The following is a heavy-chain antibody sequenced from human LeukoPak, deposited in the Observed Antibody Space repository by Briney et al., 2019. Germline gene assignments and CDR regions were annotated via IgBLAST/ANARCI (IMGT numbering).Heavy chain of an antibody. CDR2: IHSSGSA. CDR1: GGSINSYY. CDR3: ARRGGVGIAVRPSNYYYMDV. J-gene: IGHJ6*03. Sequence: PSETLSLTCTVSGGSINSYYWSWIRQPPGKGLEWIGYIHSSGSANYNPSLKGRVTMSVDASKNQFSLKLSSVTAADTAVYYCARRGGVGIAVRPSNYYYMDVWGKGTTVTVSS. V-gene: IGHV4-4*09. D-gene: IGHD6-6*01.